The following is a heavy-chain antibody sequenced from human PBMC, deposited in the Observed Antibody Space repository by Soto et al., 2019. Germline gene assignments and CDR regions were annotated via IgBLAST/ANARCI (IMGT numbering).Heavy chain of an antibody. CDR2: NNNRGDT. Sequence: SETLSLTCAVSGASIDNNGYSWTWIRQHPGKGLEWIGTNNNRGDTYYNPSLKSRLTISLDTSQNHFSLRLNAVTALGRYNWFDPWGQGTLVTVSS. J-gene: IGHJ5*02. V-gene: IGHV4-31*11. CDR3: DP. D-gene: IGHD1-26*01. CDR1: GASIDNNGYS.